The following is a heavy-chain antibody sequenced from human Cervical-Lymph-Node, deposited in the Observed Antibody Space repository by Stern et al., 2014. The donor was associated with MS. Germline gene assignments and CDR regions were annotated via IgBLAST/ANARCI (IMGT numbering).Heavy chain of an antibody. D-gene: IGHD2-21*02. V-gene: IGHV3-7*01. J-gene: IGHJ5*02. CDR1: GFSFGAFR. CDR2: VNQDGSEK. Sequence: EDQLVESGGGSVQPGGSLRLSCAASGFSFGAFRMSWVRQAPGKGLEWVANVNQDGSEKYYVVPVKGRFTISRDNAKNSLYLQMNSLRVEDTAVYYCARETRLLTFDPWGQGTLVTVSS. CDR3: ARETRLLTFDP.